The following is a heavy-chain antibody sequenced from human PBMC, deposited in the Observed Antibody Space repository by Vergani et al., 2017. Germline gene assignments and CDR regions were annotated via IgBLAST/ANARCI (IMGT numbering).Heavy chain of an antibody. V-gene: IGHV4-31*03. CDR2: IYYSGDT. J-gene: IGHJ4*02. CDR3: AREVTTIKGGFDY. D-gene: IGHD4-17*01. Sequence: QVQLQESGPGLVKPSQTLSLTCTVSGGSINSGGYYWSWIRQHPGKGLEWIGYIYYSGDTHYNPSLKSRVSISVDTSKNQFSLKLSSVTAADTAVYYCAREVTTIKGGFDYWGQGTLVTASS. CDR1: GGSINSGGYY.